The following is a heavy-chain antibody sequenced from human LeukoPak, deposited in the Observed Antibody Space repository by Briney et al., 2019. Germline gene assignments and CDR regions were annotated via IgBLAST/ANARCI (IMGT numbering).Heavy chain of an antibody. CDR2: IYTDGSST. Sequence: GGSLRLSCAASGFTFSNYWMHSVRHAPGKGLVWVSRIYTDGSSTRYVDSVTGRFTISRHNDKNSLYVQMNSLRAEDTAVYYCARDGVTFSGYDWYYYMDVWGKGTTVTVSS. CDR1: GFTFSNYW. D-gene: IGHD5-12*01. CDR3: ARDGVTFSGYDWYYYMDV. V-gene: IGHV3-74*01. J-gene: IGHJ6*03.